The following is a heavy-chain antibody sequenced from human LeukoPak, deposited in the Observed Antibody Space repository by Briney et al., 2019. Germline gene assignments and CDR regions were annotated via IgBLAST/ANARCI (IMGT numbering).Heavy chain of an antibody. Sequence: GGSLRLSCAASGFTFSSYGMHWVRQAPGKGLEWVALIWSDGSSQSYADSVKGRFTISRDNSKDTLYLQVNSLRAEDTAVYYCASTYAYNRDYSYYYGMDVWGQGTTVTVSS. CDR1: GFTFSSYG. J-gene: IGHJ6*02. CDR3: ASTYAYNRDYSYYYGMDV. D-gene: IGHD1-7*01. CDR2: IWSDGSSQ. V-gene: IGHV3-33*01.